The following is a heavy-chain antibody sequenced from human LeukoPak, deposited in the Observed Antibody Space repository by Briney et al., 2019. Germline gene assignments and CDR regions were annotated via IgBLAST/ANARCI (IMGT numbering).Heavy chain of an antibody. CDR2: IYYSGST. J-gene: IGHJ4*02. Sequence: ASETLSLTCTVSGGSISGYYLSWIRQPPGKGLEWIGYIYYSGSTNYNPSLESRVTMSMDTSKNQFSLNLNSLTAADTAVYYCARYRRNNDFYLDDWGQGTLVTVSS. V-gene: IGHV4-59*01. D-gene: IGHD3/OR15-3a*01. CDR3: ARYRRNNDFYLDD. CDR1: GGSISGYY.